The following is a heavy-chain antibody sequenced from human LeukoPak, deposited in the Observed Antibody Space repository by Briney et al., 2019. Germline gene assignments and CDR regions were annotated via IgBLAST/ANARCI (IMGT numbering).Heavy chain of an antibody. CDR1: GGSISSSSYY. CDR2: IYHTGST. J-gene: IGHJ4*02. CDR3: ARDKDDYVWGTYRW. D-gene: IGHD3-16*02. Sequence: PSETLSLTCTVSGGSISSSSYYWGWVRQAPGKGLEWIGSIYHTGSTDYNPSLKSRLTISVDMSKNQFSLNLRSVTAADTAVYYCARDKDDYVWGTYRWWGQGMLVTVSS. V-gene: IGHV4-39*07.